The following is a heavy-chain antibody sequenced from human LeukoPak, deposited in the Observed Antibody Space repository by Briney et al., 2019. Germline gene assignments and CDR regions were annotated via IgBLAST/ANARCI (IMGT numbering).Heavy chain of an antibody. Sequence: GGSLRLSCAASGFTFSTYSMNWVRQAPGKGLEWVSSISSSSSYIHYADSVKGRFTISRDNAKNSLFLQMNSLRAEDTAVYYCAGINYGDPTGAFDIWGQGTMVTVSS. CDR2: ISSSSSYI. V-gene: IGHV3-21*01. D-gene: IGHD4-17*01. CDR1: GFTFSTYS. J-gene: IGHJ3*02. CDR3: AGINYGDPTGAFDI.